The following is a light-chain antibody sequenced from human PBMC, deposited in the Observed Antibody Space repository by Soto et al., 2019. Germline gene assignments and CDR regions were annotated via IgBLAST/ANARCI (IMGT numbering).Light chain of an antibody. Sequence: EVVMTQSPATLSVSPGERATLSCRASRGIGSTLAWYQQKPGQTPRLLIYDTSTRATGVPGRFIGSRSGTKFTLTVTSLQSEDFAIYYCQHYVTWPLAFCGGTRVENK. CDR2: DTS. CDR1: RGIGST. V-gene: IGKV3-15*01. J-gene: IGKJ4*01. CDR3: QHYVTWPLA.